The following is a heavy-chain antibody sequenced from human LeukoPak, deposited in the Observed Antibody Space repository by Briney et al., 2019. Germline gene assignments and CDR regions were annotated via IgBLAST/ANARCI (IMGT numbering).Heavy chain of an antibody. V-gene: IGHV3-7*03. CDR2: IKQDGSEK. CDR1: GFTFSSYW. J-gene: IGHJ4*02. CDR3: AKDIVGQWRVLDY. D-gene: IGHD6-19*01. Sequence: GGSLRLSCAASGFTFSSYWMSWVRQAPGKGLEWVANIKQDGSEKYYVDSVKGRFTISRDNAKNSLYLQMNSLRAEDTALYYCAKDIVGQWRVLDYWGQGTLVTVSS.